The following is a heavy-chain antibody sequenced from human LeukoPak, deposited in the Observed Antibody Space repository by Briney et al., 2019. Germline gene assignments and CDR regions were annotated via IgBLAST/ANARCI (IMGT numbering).Heavy chain of an antibody. CDR2: IIPIFGTA. J-gene: IGHJ4*02. V-gene: IGHV1-69*01. D-gene: IGHD5-24*01. Sequence: SVKVSCKASGGTFSSYAISWVQQAPGQGLEWMGGIIPIFGTANYAQKSQGRVTITADESTSTAYMELSSLRSEDTAVYYCARDHLSGMATITPFVYWGQGGLVTVSS. CDR1: GGTFSSYA. CDR3: ARDHLSGMATITPFVY.